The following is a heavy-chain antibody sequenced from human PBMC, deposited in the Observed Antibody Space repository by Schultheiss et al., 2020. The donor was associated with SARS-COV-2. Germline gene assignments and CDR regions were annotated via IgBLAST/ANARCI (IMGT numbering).Heavy chain of an antibody. D-gene: IGHD3-22*01. CDR1: GGSITNYY. CDR2: INHSGST. CDR3: VRGGSGYAFDS. Sequence: SETLSLTCTVSGGSITNYYWSWIRQPPGRGLEWIGEINHSGSTNYNPSLKSRVTISVDTSKNQFSLKLSSVTAADTASYYCVRGGSGYAFDSWGQGTLVTVSS. J-gene: IGHJ4*02. V-gene: IGHV4-59*01.